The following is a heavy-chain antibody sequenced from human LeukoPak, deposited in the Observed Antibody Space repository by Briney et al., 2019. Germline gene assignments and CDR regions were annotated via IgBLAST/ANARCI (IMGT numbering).Heavy chain of an antibody. CDR2: IDWDNDK. CDR1: GFSLSPSAVC. V-gene: IGHV2-70*11. D-gene: IGHD2-15*01. Sequence: SGPALVKPTQTLTLTCNFSGFSLSPSAVCVSWIRQPPGKGLEWLARIDWDNDKYYSTSLKTRLTISKDTTKNQVVLTMTNMDPVDTATYYCARSDPSLYCSGGSCYSNWGQGTLVTVSS. CDR3: ARSDPSLYCSGGSCYSN. J-gene: IGHJ4*02.